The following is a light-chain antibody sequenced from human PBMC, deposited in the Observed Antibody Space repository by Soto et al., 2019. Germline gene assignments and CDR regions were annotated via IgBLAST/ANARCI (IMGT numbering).Light chain of an antibody. CDR1: QSVSSSY. J-gene: IGKJ2*02. V-gene: IGKV3-20*01. Sequence: EIVLTQSPGTLSLSPGERATLSCRASQSVSSSYLAWYQQKPGQAPRLLIYGASSRATGTPDRFSGSGSGTDFTLTISRLEPEDFAVYYCQQYGSSPQSTFGQGTKLEIK. CDR2: GAS. CDR3: QQYGSSPQST.